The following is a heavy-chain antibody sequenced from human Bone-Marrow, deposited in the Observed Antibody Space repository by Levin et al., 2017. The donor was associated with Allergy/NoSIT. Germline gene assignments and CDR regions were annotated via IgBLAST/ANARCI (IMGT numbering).Heavy chain of an antibody. CDR1: GFTFSNSS. D-gene: IGHD6-13*01. CDR3: ARDCPHLSYSSTWYYYYGMDV. V-gene: IGHV3-48*02. J-gene: IGHJ6*02. Sequence: PGGSLRLSCAASGFTFSNSSMNWVRQAPGKGLEWVSYISDSSSSIFYADSVKGRFTISRDNAKNSLFLQMNSLRDEDTAVYYCARDCPHLSYSSTWYYYYGMDVWGQGTMVTVSS. CDR2: ISDSSSSI.